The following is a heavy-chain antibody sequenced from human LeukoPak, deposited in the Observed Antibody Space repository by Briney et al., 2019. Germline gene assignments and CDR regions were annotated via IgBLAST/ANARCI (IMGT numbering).Heavy chain of an antibody. V-gene: IGHV3-21*01. J-gene: IGHJ4*02. CDR2: ISSSSYI. CDR1: GFTFSSYS. Sequence: GGSLRLSCAASGFTFSSYSMNWVRQAPGKGLEWVSSISSSSYIYYADSVKGRFTISRDNAKNSLYLQMNSLRAEDTAVYYCARDGVYFGSGSYYPPIDYWGQGTLVTVSS. D-gene: IGHD3-10*01. CDR3: ARDGVYFGSGSYYPPIDY.